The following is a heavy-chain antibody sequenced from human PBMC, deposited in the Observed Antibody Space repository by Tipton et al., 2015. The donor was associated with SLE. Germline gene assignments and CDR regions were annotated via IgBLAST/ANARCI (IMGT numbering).Heavy chain of an antibody. J-gene: IGHJ5*02. CDR2: IYYSGST. Sequence: TLSLTCTVSGGSIGSSSYYWGWIRQPPGKGLEWIGSIYYSGSTYYNPSLKSRVTISVDTSKNQFSLKLSSVTAADTAVYYCARASSGSDNWFDPWGQGTLVTVSS. CDR1: GGSIGSSSYY. D-gene: IGHD3-3*01. CDR3: ARASSGSDNWFDP. V-gene: IGHV4-39*07.